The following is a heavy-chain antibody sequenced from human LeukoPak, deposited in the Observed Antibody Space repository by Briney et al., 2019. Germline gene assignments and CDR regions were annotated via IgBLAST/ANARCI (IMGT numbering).Heavy chain of an antibody. J-gene: IGHJ5*02. V-gene: IGHV4-39*01. Sequence: KASETLSLTCTVSGGSISSSSYYWGWIRQPPGKGLEWIGSIYYSGSTYYNPSLKSRVTISVDTSKNQFSLKLSSVTAADTAVYYCARRIDYYDSSGPNWFDPWGQGTLVTVSS. CDR1: GGSISSSSYY. CDR2: IYYSGST. CDR3: ARRIDYYDSSGPNWFDP. D-gene: IGHD3-22*01.